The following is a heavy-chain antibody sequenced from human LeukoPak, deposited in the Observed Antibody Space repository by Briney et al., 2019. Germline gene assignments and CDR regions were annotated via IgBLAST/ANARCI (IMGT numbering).Heavy chain of an antibody. CDR3: ARAYSHVAAYDAFDI. J-gene: IGHJ3*02. V-gene: IGHV4-39*07. CDR1: GDSISSGGYY. D-gene: IGHD2-15*01. CDR2: IYYSGST. Sequence: NPSETLSLTCTVSGDSISSGGYYWAWIRQSPGKGLEWIGSIYYSGSTYYNPSLKSRVTISVDTSKNQFSLKLSSVTAADTAVYYCARAYSHVAAYDAFDIWGQGTMVTVSS.